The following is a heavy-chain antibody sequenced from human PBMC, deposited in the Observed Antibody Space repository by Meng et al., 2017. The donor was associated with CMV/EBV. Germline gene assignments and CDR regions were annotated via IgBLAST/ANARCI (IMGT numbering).Heavy chain of an antibody. Sequence: SETLSLTCTVSGGSISSSSYYWGWIRQPPGQGLEWIGSIYYSGSTYYNPSLKSRVTISVDTSKNQFSLKLSSVTAADTAVYYCASQITDIYGDLYYYYYYGMDVWGQGTTVTVSS. CDR1: GGSISSSSYY. CDR2: IYYSGST. J-gene: IGHJ6*02. CDR3: ASQITDIYGDLYYYYYYGMDV. D-gene: IGHD4-17*01. V-gene: IGHV4-39*01.